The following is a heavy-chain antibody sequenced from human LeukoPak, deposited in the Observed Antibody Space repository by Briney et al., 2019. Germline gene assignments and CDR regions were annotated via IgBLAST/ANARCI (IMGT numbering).Heavy chain of an antibody. CDR1: GYTFTSYG. V-gene: IGHV1-2*02. CDR3: ARGGVVVLGVMDI. CDR2: INPSSGGT. J-gene: IGHJ3*02. D-gene: IGHD2-15*01. Sequence: ASVKVSCKASGYTFTSYGISWVRQAPGQGLEWMGWINPSSGGTNYAQKFQGRVTVTRDTSINTAYMELRRLRSDDTAVYYCARGGVVVLGVMDIWGQGTVVTVSS.